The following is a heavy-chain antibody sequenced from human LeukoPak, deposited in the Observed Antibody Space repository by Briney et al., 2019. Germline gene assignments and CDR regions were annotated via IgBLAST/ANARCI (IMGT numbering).Heavy chain of an antibody. CDR2: IYSGGNT. CDR1: DFTFSNYS. V-gene: IGHV3-53*01. CDR3: ARRAGEYSHPYDY. D-gene: IGHD4-17*01. Sequence: GGSLRLSCAASDFTFSNYSLLWVRQAPGKGLEWVSFIYSGGNTHYSDSVKGRFTISRDNSKNTLYLQMNSLRAEDTAVYYCARRAGEYSHPYDYWGQGTLVTVSS. J-gene: IGHJ4*02.